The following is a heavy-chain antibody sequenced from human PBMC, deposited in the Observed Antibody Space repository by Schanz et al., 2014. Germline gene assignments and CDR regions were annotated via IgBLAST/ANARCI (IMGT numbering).Heavy chain of an antibody. CDR3: ARDPQYYYGSGRGY. D-gene: IGHD3-10*01. CDR2: IGGSDGNT. V-gene: IGHV1-18*01. Sequence: QVQLVQSGGEVKTPGASVKVSCKASGYTFTRSGISWVRQAPGQGLEWMGWIGGSDGNTNFAQKFQGRVTMTTDTSTSTVYMELISLTSEDTAVYYCARDPQYYYGSGRGYWGQGTLVTVST. J-gene: IGHJ4*02. CDR1: GYTFTRSG.